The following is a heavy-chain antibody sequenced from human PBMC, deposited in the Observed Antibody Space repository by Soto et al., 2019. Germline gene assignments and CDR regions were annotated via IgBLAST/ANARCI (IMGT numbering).Heavy chain of an antibody. Sequence: SVKVSCKASGGTFSSYAISWVRQAPGQGLEWMGGIIPIFGTANYAQKFQGRVTITADESTSTAYMELSSLRSEDTAVYYCATEPVMIVVAAGAFDIWGQGTMVTVSS. V-gene: IGHV1-69*13. D-gene: IGHD3-22*01. CDR3: ATEPVMIVVAAGAFDI. CDR1: GGTFSSYA. CDR2: IIPIFGTA. J-gene: IGHJ3*02.